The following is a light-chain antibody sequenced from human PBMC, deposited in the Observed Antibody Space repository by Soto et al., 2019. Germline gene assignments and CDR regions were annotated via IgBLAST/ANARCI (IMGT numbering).Light chain of an antibody. CDR2: EVS. CDR1: SSDVGGYDS. Sequence: QSALTQPASVSGSPGQSITISCTGTSSDVGGYDSVSWYQQHPGKAPKLMIYEVSNRPSGVSSRFSGSKSGNTASLTISGLLADDEAAYYCSSYTSSSTVGVFGGGTKLTVL. J-gene: IGLJ2*01. CDR3: SSYTSSSTVGV. V-gene: IGLV2-14*01.